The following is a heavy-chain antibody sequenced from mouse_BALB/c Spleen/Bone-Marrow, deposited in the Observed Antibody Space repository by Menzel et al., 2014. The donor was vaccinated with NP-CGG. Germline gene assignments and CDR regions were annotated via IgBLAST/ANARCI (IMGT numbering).Heavy chain of an antibody. Sequence: VQLVESGAELVKPGASVKLSCKASGYTFTSYWIHWVKLRPGQGLEWIGEINPSSGRTNYNEKFKNKATLTVDKSSSTAYIQLSSLTSEDSAVYYCARYDGPAWFAYWGQGTLVTVSA. J-gene: IGHJ3*01. CDR3: ARYDGPAWFAY. D-gene: IGHD2-3*01. CDR2: INPSSGRT. V-gene: IGHV1S81*02. CDR1: GYTFTSYW.